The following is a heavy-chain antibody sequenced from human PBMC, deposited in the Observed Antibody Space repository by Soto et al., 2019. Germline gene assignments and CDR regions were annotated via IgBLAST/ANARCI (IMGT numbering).Heavy chain of an antibody. D-gene: IGHD2-15*01. CDR3: ARGESECSGGSCLIGALDY. J-gene: IGHJ4*02. Sequence: SVKVSCKASGGTFSSYAISWVRQAPGQGLEWMGGIIPIFGTANYAQKFQGRVTITADESTSTAYMELSSLRSEDTAVYYCARGESECSGGSCLIGALDYWGQGTLVTVSS. CDR1: GGTFSSYA. V-gene: IGHV1-69*13. CDR2: IIPIFGTA.